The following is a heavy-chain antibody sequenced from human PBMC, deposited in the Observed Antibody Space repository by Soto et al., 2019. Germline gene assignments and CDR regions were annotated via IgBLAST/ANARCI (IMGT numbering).Heavy chain of an antibody. V-gene: IGHV3-23*01. J-gene: IGHJ4*02. CDR3: AKDVEQLWCYFDY. Sequence: EVQLLESGGGLVQPGGSLRLSCAASGFTFSSYAMSWVRQAPGKGLEWVSAISGSGGSTYYADSVKGRFTISRDNSKNTLDLQMNSLRAEDTAVYYCAKDVEQLWCYFDYWGQGTLVTVSS. CDR2: ISGSGGST. CDR1: GFTFSSYA. D-gene: IGHD6-6*01.